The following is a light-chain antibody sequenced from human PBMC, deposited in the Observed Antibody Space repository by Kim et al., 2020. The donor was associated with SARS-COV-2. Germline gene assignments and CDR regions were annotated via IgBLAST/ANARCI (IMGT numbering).Light chain of an antibody. J-gene: IGLJ2*01. CDR1: NIGSKS. CDR3: QVWDSSSDPNVV. V-gene: IGLV3-21*04. CDR2: YDN. Sequence: PGRAAGITWGGNNIGSKSCHVYQLKPGHAPVLVIYYDNGRPSGIPERFSGSNSGNTATLTISRVEAGDEADYYCQVWDSSSDPNVVFGGGTKLTVL.